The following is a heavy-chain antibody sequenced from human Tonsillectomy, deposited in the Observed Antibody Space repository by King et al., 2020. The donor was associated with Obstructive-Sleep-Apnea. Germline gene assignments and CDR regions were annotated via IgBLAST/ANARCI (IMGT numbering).Heavy chain of an antibody. Sequence: VQLVESGGVVVQPGGSLRLSCAASGFTFDDYTMHWVRQAPGKGLEGVSLICLDGGSTYYADSVKGRFTISRDNSKNSLYLQMNSLRTEDTALYYCAKDRGVVVRGEIDYWGQGTLVTVSS. CDR1: GFTFDDYT. V-gene: IGHV3-43*01. CDR2: ICLDGGST. D-gene: IGHD3-10*01. CDR3: AKDRGVVVRGEIDY. J-gene: IGHJ4*02.